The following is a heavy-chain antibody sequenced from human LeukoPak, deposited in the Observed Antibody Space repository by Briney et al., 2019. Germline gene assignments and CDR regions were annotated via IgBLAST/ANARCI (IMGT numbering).Heavy chain of an antibody. V-gene: IGHV1-69*04. CDR3: AREYGPYCSGGSCYDWFDP. J-gene: IGHJ5*02. CDR2: IIPILGIA. D-gene: IGHD2-15*01. CDR1: GGTFSSYA. Sequence: SVKVSCKASGGTFSSYAISWVRQAPGQGLEWMGRIIPILGIANYAQKFQGRVTITADKSTSTAYMELSSLRSEDTAVYYCAREYGPYCSGGSCYDWFDPWGQGTLVTVSS.